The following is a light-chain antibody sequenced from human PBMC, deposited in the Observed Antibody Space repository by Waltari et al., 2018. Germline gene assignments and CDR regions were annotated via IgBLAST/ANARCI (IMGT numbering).Light chain of an antibody. J-gene: IGKJ3*01. Sequence: IQMTQSPPSLSASVGDRVTITCRASQDISNHLAWYQQKPGKVPKLLIYVASTLQSGVPSRFSGSGSGTDFTLTISSLQPEDVATYYCQKYNSAPLTFGPGTKVDIK. CDR2: VAS. V-gene: IGKV1-27*01. CDR3: QKYNSAPLT. CDR1: QDISNH.